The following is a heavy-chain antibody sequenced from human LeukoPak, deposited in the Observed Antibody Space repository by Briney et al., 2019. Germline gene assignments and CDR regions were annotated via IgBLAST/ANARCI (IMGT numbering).Heavy chain of an antibody. D-gene: IGHD3-10*01. CDR1: GGSISSSAHF. V-gene: IGHV4-39*01. J-gene: IGHJ4*02. CDR3: ARQTTGSYQWTFDY. Sequence: SETLSLTCTVSGGSISSSAHFWGWIRQPPGTGLEWIGTIYHSGTTYYNPSLKSRVTISVGTSRNQFSLRLNSVIAADTAVYSCARQTTGSYQWTFDYWGQGTLVTVSS. CDR2: IYHSGTT.